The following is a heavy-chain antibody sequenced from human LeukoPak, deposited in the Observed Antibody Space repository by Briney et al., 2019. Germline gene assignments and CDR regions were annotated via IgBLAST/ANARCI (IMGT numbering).Heavy chain of an antibody. J-gene: IGHJ3*02. D-gene: IGHD3-16*01. CDR3: ASAYLIRDAFDI. CDR2: IHYSGST. V-gene: IGHV4-31*03. Sequence: PSETLSLTCTVSGGAIGSGAYYWSWNRQHPGKGLEWIGYIHYSGSTYYNTSLKTRVTISVDTSKNQFSLKLSSVTAADTAVYYCASAYLIRDAFDIWGQGTMVTVSS. CDR1: GGAIGSGAYY.